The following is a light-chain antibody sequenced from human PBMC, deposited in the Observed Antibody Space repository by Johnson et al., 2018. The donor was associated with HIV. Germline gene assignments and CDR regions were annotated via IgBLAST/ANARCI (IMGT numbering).Light chain of an antibody. CDR2: ENN. J-gene: IGLJ1*01. CDR3: ATWDTSLSAGGV. Sequence: QSLLTQPPSVSAAPGQKVTISCSGSSSNIGNNYVSWYQQLPGTAHKLLIYENNMRPSGIPDRFSGSKSGTSATLGITGLQTGDEADYYCATWDTSLSAGGVFGTGTKVTVL. V-gene: IGLV1-51*02. CDR1: SSNIGNNY.